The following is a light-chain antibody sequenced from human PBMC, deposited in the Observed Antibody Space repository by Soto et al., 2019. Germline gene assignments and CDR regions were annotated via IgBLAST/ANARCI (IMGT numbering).Light chain of an antibody. CDR2: GTS. Sequence: EIVMTQSPDTLSVSPGERATLSCRASQNVGRNVAWYQQRPGQAPRLLIHGTSTRAADIPAMFSGSVSGTEFTLNINSLQPEDFVIYYCQQYNNWPPMSTFGQGTKLEMK. CDR1: QNVGRN. V-gene: IGKV3-15*01. J-gene: IGKJ2*01. CDR3: QQYNNWPPMST.